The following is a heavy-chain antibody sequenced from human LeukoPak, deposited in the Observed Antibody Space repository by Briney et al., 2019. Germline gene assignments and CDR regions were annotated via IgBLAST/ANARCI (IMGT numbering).Heavy chain of an antibody. J-gene: IGHJ4*02. V-gene: IGHV4-59*01. CDR2: IYYSGSI. CDR1: GGSISSYY. D-gene: IGHD6-13*01. Sequence: PSETLSLTCTVSGGSISSYYWSWIRQPPGKGLEWIGYIYYSGSINYNPSLKSRVSISVDTSKNQFSLKLSSVTAADTAVYYCARGGWSSWYYFDYWGQGTLVTVSS. CDR3: ARGGWSSWYYFDY.